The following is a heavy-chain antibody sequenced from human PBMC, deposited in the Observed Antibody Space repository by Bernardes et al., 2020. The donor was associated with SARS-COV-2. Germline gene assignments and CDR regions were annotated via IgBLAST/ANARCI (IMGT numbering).Heavy chain of an antibody. D-gene: IGHD4-17*01. V-gene: IGHV3-23*01. CDR3: AKAHDYPQYYYYYGMDV. Sequence: GGSLRLSCAASGFTFSSYAMSWVRQAPGKGLEWVSAISGSGGSTYYADSVKGRFTISRDNSKNTLYLQMNSLRAEDTAVYYCAKAHDYPQYYYYYGMDVWGQGTTVTVSS. CDR1: GFTFSSYA. CDR2: ISGSGGST. J-gene: IGHJ6*02.